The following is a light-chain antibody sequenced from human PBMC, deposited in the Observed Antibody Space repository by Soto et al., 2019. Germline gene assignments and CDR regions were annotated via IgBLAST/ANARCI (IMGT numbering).Light chain of an antibody. Sequence: EIVLTQSPATLSLSPGDRATLSCRASQSVGSYLGWYQQRPGQAPRLLIYDASNRATGIPARFSGSGCGTDCTLTISSLGPEDFAVYYCQQRRDWPSTFGGGTKVEIK. V-gene: IGKV3-11*01. CDR3: QQRRDWPST. J-gene: IGKJ4*01. CDR2: DAS. CDR1: QSVGSY.